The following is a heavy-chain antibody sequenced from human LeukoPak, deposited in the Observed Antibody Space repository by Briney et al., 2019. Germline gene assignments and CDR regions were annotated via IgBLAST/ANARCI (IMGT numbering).Heavy chain of an antibody. CDR1: GGTFSSYA. V-gene: IGHV1-69*01. D-gene: IGHD6-13*01. CDR3: ARLHGGQQQLNRRITQNYYGMDV. CDR2: IIPIFGTA. Sequence: ASVKVSCKASGGTFSSYAISWVRQAPAQGLEWMGGIIPIFGTANYAQKFQGRVTITADESTSTAYMELSSLRSEDTAVYSCARLHGGQQQLNRRITQNYYGMDVWGQGTTVTVSS. J-gene: IGHJ6*02.